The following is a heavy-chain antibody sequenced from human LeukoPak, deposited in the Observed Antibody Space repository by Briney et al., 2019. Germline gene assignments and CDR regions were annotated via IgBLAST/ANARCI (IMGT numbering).Heavy chain of an antibody. V-gene: IGHV3-33*01. CDR1: GFTFSSYG. CDR2: IWYDGSNK. CDR3: AREGASGSYYLDY. D-gene: IGHD1-26*01. Sequence: SGGSLRLSCAASGFTFSSYGMHWVRQAPGKGLEWVAVIWYDGSNKYYADSVKGRFTISRDNSKNTLYLQMNSLRAEDTAVYYCAREGASGSYYLDYWGQGTLVTVSS. J-gene: IGHJ4*02.